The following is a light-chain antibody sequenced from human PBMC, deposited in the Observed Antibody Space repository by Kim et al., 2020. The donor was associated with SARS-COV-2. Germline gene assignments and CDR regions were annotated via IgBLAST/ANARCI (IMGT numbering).Light chain of an antibody. CDR2: GAS. CDR3: QQYNNWPTFT. Sequence: IVMTQSPATLSVSPGERATLSCRANQSINSYLAWYQHKPGQAPRLLIYGASTRATGISARFSGSGSGTEFTLTISSLQSEDFAVYYCQQYNNWPTFTFGPGTKVDIK. CDR1: QSINSY. J-gene: IGKJ3*01. V-gene: IGKV3D-15*01.